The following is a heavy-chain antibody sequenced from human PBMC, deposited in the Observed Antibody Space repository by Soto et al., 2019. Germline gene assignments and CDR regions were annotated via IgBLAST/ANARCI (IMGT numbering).Heavy chain of an antibody. J-gene: IGHJ4*02. D-gene: IGHD6-6*01. CDR2: ISWNSGSI. V-gene: IGHV3-9*01. CDR3: AKGISFRSSSPPDY. CDR1: GFTFNDYA. Sequence: EVQLVESGGGLVQPGRSLRLSCAASGFTFNDYAMHWVRQAPGKGLEWVSGISWNSGSIGYADSVKGRFTISRDNAKNSLYLQMNSLRAEDTALYYCAKGISFRSSSPPDYWGQGTLVTVSS.